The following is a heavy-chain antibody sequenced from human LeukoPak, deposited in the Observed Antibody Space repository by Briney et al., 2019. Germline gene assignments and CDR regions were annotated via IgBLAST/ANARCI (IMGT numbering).Heavy chain of an antibody. CDR3: AKEGYQDDFWSGYFRYFDY. CDR2: INGSGSFT. Sequence: GGSLRLSCAASGFTFSNYVMGWVRQGPGKGLQWVSIINGSGSFTSYADSVKGRLTISRDNSKNTLYLQMNSLRAEDTAVYYCAKEGYQDDFWSGYFRYFDYWGQGTLVTVSS. CDR1: GFTFSNYV. D-gene: IGHD3-3*01. V-gene: IGHV3-23*01. J-gene: IGHJ4*02.